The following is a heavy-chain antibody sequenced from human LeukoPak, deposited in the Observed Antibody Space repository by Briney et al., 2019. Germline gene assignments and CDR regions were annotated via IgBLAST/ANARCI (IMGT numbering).Heavy chain of an antibody. J-gene: IGHJ4*02. D-gene: IGHD2-15*01. CDR1: GFPFSYYG. V-gene: IGHV3-30*02. Sequence: GGSLRLSCAASGFPFSYYGMHWVRQAPGKGLEWVAFIRYSASDEYYADSVKGRFTISRDNSKNTLYLQMNRLRAEDTAVYYCAKGVVVAARDGYWGQGTLVTVSS. CDR2: IRYSASDE. CDR3: AKGVVVAARDGY.